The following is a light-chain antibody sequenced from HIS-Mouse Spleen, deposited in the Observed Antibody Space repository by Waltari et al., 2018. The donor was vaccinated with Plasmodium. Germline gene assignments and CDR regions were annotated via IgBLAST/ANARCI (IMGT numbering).Light chain of an antibody. J-gene: IGKJ3*01. V-gene: IGKV3-15*01. CDR2: GES. Sequence: EIVMTQSPATLSVSPGERATLSCRASPSVSSNLAWYQQKPGQAPRLLIYGESTRATGIPARFSGSGSGTEFTLTISSLQSEDFAVYYCQQYNNWSFTFGPGTKVDIK. CDR3: QQYNNWSFT. CDR1: PSVSSN.